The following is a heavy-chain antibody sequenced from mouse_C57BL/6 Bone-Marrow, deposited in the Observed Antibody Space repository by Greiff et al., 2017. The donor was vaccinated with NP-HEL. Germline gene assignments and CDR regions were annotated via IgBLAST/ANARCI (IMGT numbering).Heavy chain of an antibody. Sequence: EVKLVESGGDLVKPGGSLKLSCAASGFTFSSYGMSWVRQTPDKRLEWVATISSGGSYTYYPDSVKGRFTISRDNAKNTLYLQMSSLKSEDTAMYYCARRVYDGYPWFAYWGQGTLVTVSA. CDR1: GFTFSSYG. CDR2: ISSGGSYT. D-gene: IGHD2-3*01. J-gene: IGHJ3*01. V-gene: IGHV5-6*02. CDR3: ARRVYDGYPWFAY.